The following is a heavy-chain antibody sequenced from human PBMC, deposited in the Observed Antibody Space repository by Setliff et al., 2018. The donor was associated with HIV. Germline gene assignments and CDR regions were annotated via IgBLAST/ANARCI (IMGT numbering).Heavy chain of an antibody. CDR2: ITHSGST. CDR1: GGSFSAYY. V-gene: IGHV4-34*01. D-gene: IGHD7-27*01. J-gene: IGHJ6*02. CDR3: ARISGDQGYYYGMDV. Sequence: SETLSLTCAVYGGSFSAYYWNWIRQPPDKGLEWIGEITHSGSTNYKASLKSRVTISVDTSKNQFSLKLSSVIAADTAVYYCARISGDQGYYYGMDVWGQGTTVTVSS.